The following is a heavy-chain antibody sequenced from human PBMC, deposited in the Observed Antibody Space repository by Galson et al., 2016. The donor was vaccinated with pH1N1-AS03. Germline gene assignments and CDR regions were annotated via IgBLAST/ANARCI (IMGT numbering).Heavy chain of an antibody. Sequence: QSGAEVKRPGESLKISCKGSGYYFSSYWVGWVRQKPGKGLEYMEIIYPGDSDTRYSPSFQAHVTISADKSINTAYLQWSSLTASDTAMYYCSRRSYSSSWMGAFEIWGLGTMGTVSS. D-gene: IGHD6-13*01. CDR3: SRRSYSSSWMGAFEI. J-gene: IGHJ3*02. CDR1: GYYFSSYW. CDR2: IYPGDSDT. V-gene: IGHV5-51*03.